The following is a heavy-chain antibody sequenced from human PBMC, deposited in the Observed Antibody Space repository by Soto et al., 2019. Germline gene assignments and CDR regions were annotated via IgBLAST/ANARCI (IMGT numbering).Heavy chain of an antibody. J-gene: IGHJ4*02. D-gene: IGHD3-16*02. V-gene: IGHV3-23*01. CDR2: ISGSGGST. CDR3: AKDVTYYDYIWGSYRYHIDY. Sequence: GGSLRLSCAASGFTFSSYAMSWVRQAPGKGLEWVSAISGSGGSTYYADSVKGRFTISRDNSKNTLYLQMNSLRAEDTAVYYCAKDVTYYDYIWGSYRYHIDYWGQGTLVTVSS. CDR1: GFTFSSYA.